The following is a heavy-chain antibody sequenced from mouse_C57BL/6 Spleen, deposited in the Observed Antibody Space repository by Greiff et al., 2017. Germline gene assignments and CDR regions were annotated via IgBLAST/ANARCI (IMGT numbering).Heavy chain of an antibody. V-gene: IGHV1-61*01. Sequence: VQLQQPGAELVRPGSSVKLSCKASGYTFTSYWMDWVKQRPGQGLEWIGNIYPSDSETHYNQKFKDKATLTVDKSSSTAYMQLSSLTSEDSAVFYCARRDGPSYYFDYWGQGTTLTVSS. CDR3: ARRDGPSYYFDY. D-gene: IGHD2-3*01. J-gene: IGHJ2*01. CDR1: GYTFTSYW. CDR2: IYPSDSET.